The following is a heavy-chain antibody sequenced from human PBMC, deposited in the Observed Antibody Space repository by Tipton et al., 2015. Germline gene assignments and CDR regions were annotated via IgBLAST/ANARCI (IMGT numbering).Heavy chain of an antibody. V-gene: IGHV3-73*01. J-gene: IGHJ4*02. D-gene: IGHD1/OR15-1a*01. CDR2: IKSEAFNYAT. Sequence: SLRLSCAASGFTFSGSSMHWVRQASGKGLEWIGRIKSEAFNYATAYAASVKGRFTISRDDSKNTAYLQLNSLKTEDTAVYYCARWNTSLGYWGQGTLVTVSS. CDR1: GFTFSGSS. CDR3: ARWNTSLGY.